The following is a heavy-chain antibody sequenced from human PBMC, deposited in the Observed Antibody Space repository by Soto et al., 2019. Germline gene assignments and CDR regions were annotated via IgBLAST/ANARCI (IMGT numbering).Heavy chain of an antibody. CDR3: ETTFYCSGGSCYRIFDY. D-gene: IGHD2-15*01. CDR1: GYTLTELS. V-gene: IGHV1-24*01. J-gene: IGHJ4*02. Sequence: ASVKVSCKVSGYTLTELSMHWVRQAPGKGLEWMGGFDPEDGETIYAQKFQGRVTMTEDTSTDTAYMELSSLRSEDTAVYYCETTFYCSGGSCYRIFDYRGQRTLVTVSS. CDR2: FDPEDGET.